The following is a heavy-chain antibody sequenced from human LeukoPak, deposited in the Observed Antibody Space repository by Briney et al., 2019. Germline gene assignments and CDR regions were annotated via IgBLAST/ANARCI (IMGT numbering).Heavy chain of an antibody. CDR3: ARDYVQGVTNEAYYYYYYGMDV. CDR2: IIPILGIA. Sequence: SVKVSCKASGGTFSSYAISWVRQAPGQGLEWMGRIIPILGIANYAQKFQGRVTITADKSTSTAYMELSSLRSEDTAVYYCARDYVQGVTNEAYYYYYYGMDVWGQGTTVTVSS. D-gene: IGHD3-10*02. V-gene: IGHV1-69*04. CDR1: GGTFSSYA. J-gene: IGHJ6*02.